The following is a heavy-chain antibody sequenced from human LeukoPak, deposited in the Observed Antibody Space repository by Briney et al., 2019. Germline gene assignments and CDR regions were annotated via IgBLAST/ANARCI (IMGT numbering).Heavy chain of an antibody. D-gene: IGHD5-12*01. CDR3: ARVEDSGYDYRGWFDP. CDR2: IYYTGST. V-gene: IGHV4-39*07. Sequence: SETLSLTCTVSGGSISNSSYYWGWIRQPPGTGLECIGIIYYTGSTNYNPSLKSRVTISVDTSKNQFSLKVSSVTAADTAVYYCARVEDSGYDYRGWFDPWGQGTLVTVSS. J-gene: IGHJ5*02. CDR1: GGSISNSSYY.